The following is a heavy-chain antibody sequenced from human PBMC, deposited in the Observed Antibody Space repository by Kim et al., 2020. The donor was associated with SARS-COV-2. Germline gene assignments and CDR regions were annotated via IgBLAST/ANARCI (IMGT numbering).Heavy chain of an antibody. Sequence: SETLSLTCAVSGGSVSSGGYSWTWIRQPPGKCLEWIGFIYRSETTYYNPSLKSRVSISVDRSKNQFSLNLRSVTAADTAVYYCARERSHDYGDYLNPRGAFDIWGQGTMVTVSS. J-gene: IGHJ3*02. D-gene: IGHD4-17*01. CDR3: ARERSHDYGDYLNPRGAFDI. CDR1: GGSVSSGGYS. CDR2: IYRSETT. V-gene: IGHV4-30-2*01.